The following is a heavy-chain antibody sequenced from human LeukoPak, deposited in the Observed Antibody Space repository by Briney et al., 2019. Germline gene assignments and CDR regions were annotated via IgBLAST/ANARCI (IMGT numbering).Heavy chain of an antibody. J-gene: IGHJ4*02. CDR1: GFTFSNYA. CDR2: ISGSGDST. Sequence: PGGSLRLSCAASGFTFSNYAMSWARQAPGKGLEWVSAISGSGDSTYYADSVKGRFTVSRDNSKNTLYLQINSLRAEDTAVYYCAKDRAYCGGDCYHFDYWGQGTLVTVSS. D-gene: IGHD2-21*02. CDR3: AKDRAYCGGDCYHFDY. V-gene: IGHV3-23*01.